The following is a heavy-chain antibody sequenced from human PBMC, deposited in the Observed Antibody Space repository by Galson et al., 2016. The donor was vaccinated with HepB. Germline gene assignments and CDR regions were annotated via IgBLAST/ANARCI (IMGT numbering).Heavy chain of an antibody. CDR1: GFTFSNYW. V-gene: IGHV3-74*01. Sequence: SLRLSCAVSGFTFSNYWMHWVRQAPGKGLVWVSRIEVDGSSTRYADSVKGRFTISRDNARNTVYLQMSSLRAEDTALYYCVRVMRAQDAFDIWGQGTMVTVSS. CDR2: IEVDGSST. CDR3: VRVMRAQDAFDI. J-gene: IGHJ3*02.